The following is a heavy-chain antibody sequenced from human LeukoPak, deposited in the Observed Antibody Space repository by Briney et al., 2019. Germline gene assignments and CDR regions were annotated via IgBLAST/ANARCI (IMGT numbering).Heavy chain of an antibody. CDR2: ISESGGST. V-gene: IGHV3-23*01. D-gene: IGHD6-13*01. CDR1: GFTFSSYA. CDR3: AKDVAAAAGYYFDY. J-gene: IGHJ4*02. Sequence: GGSLRLSCAASGFTFSSYAMSWVRQAPGKGLEWVSVISESGGSTYYADSVKGRLTISRDNSKNTLYLQMNSLRAEDTAVYYCAKDVAAAAGYYFDYWGQGTLVSVSS.